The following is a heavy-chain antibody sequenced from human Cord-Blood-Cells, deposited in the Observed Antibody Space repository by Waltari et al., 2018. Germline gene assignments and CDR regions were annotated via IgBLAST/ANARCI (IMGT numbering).Heavy chain of an antibody. Sequence: EVQLLESGGGLVQPAGSLRRSCAVSGFSFSSYAMSWVRQVPGKGLELVSAISGRGGSSYYSDSVKGRFTISRDNSKHTLYLLMTSLRAEDTAVYYGAKGSISAVIGAFDIWSQGTMVTVSS. CDR2: ISGRGGSS. J-gene: IGHJ3*02. CDR1: GFSFSSYA. D-gene: IGHD2-2*02. V-gene: IGHV3-23*01. CDR3: AKGSISAVIGAFDI.